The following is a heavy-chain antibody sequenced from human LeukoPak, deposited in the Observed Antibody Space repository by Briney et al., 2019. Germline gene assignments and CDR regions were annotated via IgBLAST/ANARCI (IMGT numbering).Heavy chain of an antibody. V-gene: IGHV3-21*01. J-gene: IGHJ3*02. D-gene: IGHD5-18*01. Sequence: GGSLRLSCAASGFTFSSSSMNWVRQAPGKGLEWVSSISSSSSYIYYADSLKGRFTISRDNAKNSLYLQMNSLRAEDTAVYYCASRTAMVTTDAFDIWGQGTKVTVSS. CDR3: ASRTAMVTTDAFDI. CDR1: GFTFSSSS. CDR2: ISSSSSYI.